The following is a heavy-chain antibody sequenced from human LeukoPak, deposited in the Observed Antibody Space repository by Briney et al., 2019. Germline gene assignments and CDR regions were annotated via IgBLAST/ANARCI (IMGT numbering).Heavy chain of an antibody. J-gene: IGHJ4*02. CDR2: IKQDGSEK. CDR3: AKDLDYDFWSGPTLTLDY. Sequence: GGSLRLSCAASGFTFSSYWMSWVRQAPGKGLEWVANIKQDGSEKYYVDSVKGRFTISRDNAKNTLYLQMNSLRAEDTAVYYCAKDLDYDFWSGPTLTLDYWGQGTLVTVSS. D-gene: IGHD3-3*01. V-gene: IGHV3-7*03. CDR1: GFTFSSYW.